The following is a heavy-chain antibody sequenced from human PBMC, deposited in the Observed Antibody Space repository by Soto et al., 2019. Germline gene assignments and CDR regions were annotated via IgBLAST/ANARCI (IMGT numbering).Heavy chain of an antibody. CDR3: ARDKAVLLTHYGMAV. Sequence: PGGSLRLSCTAPRFTFGSYWMHWVRQAPGKGRVWVSDINVDGTETWYADSVKGRFTISRDNDKKTLYLHMTGLRVDDTGVYYCARDKAVLLTHYGMAVWGQGTTVTVSS. CDR1: RFTFGSYW. V-gene: IGHV3-74*01. J-gene: IGHJ6*02. CDR2: INVDGTET.